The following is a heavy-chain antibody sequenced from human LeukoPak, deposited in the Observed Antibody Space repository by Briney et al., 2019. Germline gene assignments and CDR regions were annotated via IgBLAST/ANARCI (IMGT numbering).Heavy chain of an antibody. CDR3: ARDADSDY. CDR2: IYYSGST. V-gene: IGHV4-39*02. CDR1: GGSISSSSYY. D-gene: IGHD3-22*01. Sequence: SETLSLTCTVSGGSISSSSYYWGWIRQPPGKGLEWIGSIYYSGSTYYNPSLKSRVTISVDTSKNQFSLKLSSVTAADTAVYYCARDADSDYWGQGTLVTVSS. J-gene: IGHJ4*02.